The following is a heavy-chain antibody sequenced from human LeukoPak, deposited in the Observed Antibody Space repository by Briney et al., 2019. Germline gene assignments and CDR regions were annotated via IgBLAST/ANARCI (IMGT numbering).Heavy chain of an antibody. D-gene: IGHD5-18*01. V-gene: IGHV3-7*01. J-gene: IGHJ4*02. CDR3: ARDPTRGYSYGYEDY. CDR2: INHDGSEK. CDR1: GFTFSNYW. Sequence: GGSLRLSCAASGFTFSNYWMNWVRQAPGKGPEWVANINHDGSEKYYVDSVKGRLTISRDNAKNSLYLQMNSLRAEDTAVYYCARDPTRGYSYGYEDYWGQGTLVTVSS.